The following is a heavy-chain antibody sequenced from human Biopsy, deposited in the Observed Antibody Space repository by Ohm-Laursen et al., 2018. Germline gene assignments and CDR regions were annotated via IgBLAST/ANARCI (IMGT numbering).Heavy chain of an antibody. Sequence: SDTLSLTCAVYGGSLSGYYWNWIRQSPGKGLEWIGEINHRGFTSNNPSLKSRVTISVDTSKNQFSLKLGSVTAADTAVYYCAENLAVSSYALDIWGQGTMVTVSS. CDR1: GGSLSGYY. D-gene: IGHD2/OR15-2a*01. V-gene: IGHV4-34*01. J-gene: IGHJ3*02. CDR2: INHRGFT. CDR3: AENLAVSSYALDI.